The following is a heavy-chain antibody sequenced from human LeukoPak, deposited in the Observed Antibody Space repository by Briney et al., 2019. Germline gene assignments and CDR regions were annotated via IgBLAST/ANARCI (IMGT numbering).Heavy chain of an antibody. V-gene: IGHV4-59*12. Sequence: SETLSLTCTVSGGSITTYYWSWIRQPPGKGLEYIGYIYYSGNTSYNPSLGSRVTISVDSSKNQISLKLSSVTAADTAVYYCARGSDIVLMVYDDWYFDLWGRGTLVTVSS. J-gene: IGHJ2*01. D-gene: IGHD2-8*01. CDR3: ARGSDIVLMVYDDWYFDL. CDR1: GGSITTYY. CDR2: IYYSGNT.